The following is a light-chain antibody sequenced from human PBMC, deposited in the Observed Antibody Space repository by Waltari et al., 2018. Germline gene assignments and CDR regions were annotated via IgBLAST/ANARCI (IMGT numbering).Light chain of an antibody. CDR2: DAS. CDR3: QQYDHLPLT. CDR1: QDISNF. Sequence: DIQMTQSPSSLSASIGDRVTFTCQASQDISNFLNWYQQQPGGAPKLVIYDASNLETGVPAMFGGSGSGTLFTFTISSLQPEDIATFYCQQYDHLPLTFGGGTKVQIK. J-gene: IGKJ4*01. V-gene: IGKV1-33*01.